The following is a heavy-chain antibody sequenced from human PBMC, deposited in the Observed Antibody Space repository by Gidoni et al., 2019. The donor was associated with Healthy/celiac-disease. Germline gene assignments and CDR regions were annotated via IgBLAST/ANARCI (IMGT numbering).Heavy chain of an antibody. V-gene: IGHV1-69*01. D-gene: IGHD6-19*01. CDR3: ARAGSSGPTWNWFDP. CDR2: VIPIFGTA. Sequence: QVQLVQSGAEVKTPASSVKVSCKAAVGSFSSYAISWVRQAPGQGLEWMGGVIPIFGTANYAQKFQGRVTITADESTSTAYMELSSLRSEDTAVYYCARAGSSGPTWNWFDPWGQGTLVTVSS. J-gene: IGHJ5*02. CDR1: VGSFSSYA.